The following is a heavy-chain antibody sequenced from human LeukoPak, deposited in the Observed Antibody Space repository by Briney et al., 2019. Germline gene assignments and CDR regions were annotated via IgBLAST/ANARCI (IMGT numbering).Heavy chain of an antibody. J-gene: IGHJ4*02. CDR3: ARQRPGVVPLFDY. V-gene: IGHV3-30*04. Sequence: PGGSLRLSCAAPGFTFSSLTMPSVRQAPAKGLEWVALIFYDGSNEYYANSVKGRFTISRDNSNNTLYLQMNSLRAEDTALYYCARQRPGVVPLFDYWGQGTLVTVSS. CDR2: IFYDGSNE. CDR1: GFTFSSLT. D-gene: IGHD3-3*01.